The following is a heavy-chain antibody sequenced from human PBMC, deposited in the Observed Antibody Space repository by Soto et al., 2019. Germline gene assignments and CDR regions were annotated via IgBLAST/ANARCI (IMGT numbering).Heavy chain of an antibody. V-gene: IGHV1-69*01. CDR1: GGTFSSYA. CDR2: IIPFFGTA. D-gene: IGHD3-22*01. J-gene: IGHJ5*02. CDR3: ARLDSSGYYSPFWFDP. Sequence: QVQLVQSGAEVKKPGSSVKVSCKASGGTFSSYAISWVRQAPGQGLEWMGGIIPFFGTANYAQKFQGRVTITADESTSTAYMELSSLRSEDTAVYYCARLDSSGYYSPFWFDPWGQGTLVTVSS.